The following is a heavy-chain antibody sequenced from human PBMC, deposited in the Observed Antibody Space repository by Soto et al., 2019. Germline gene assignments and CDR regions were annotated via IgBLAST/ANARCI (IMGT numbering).Heavy chain of an antibody. D-gene: IGHD5-12*01. J-gene: IGHJ6*02. CDR3: ARKGNVATTYYYYGMDV. CDR2: INPNSGGT. Sequence: QVQLVQSGAEVKKPGASVKVSCKASGYTFTGYYMHWVRQAPGQGLEWMGWINPNSGGTNYAQKFQGRDTMTRDTSISTAYMELSRLRSDDTAVYYCARKGNVATTYYYYGMDVWGQGTTVTVSS. V-gene: IGHV1-2*02. CDR1: GYTFTGYY.